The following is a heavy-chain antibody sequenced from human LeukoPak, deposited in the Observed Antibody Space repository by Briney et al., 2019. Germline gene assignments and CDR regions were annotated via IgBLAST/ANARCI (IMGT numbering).Heavy chain of an antibody. CDR1: GGSISSYY. V-gene: IGHV4-59*01. CDR2: IYYSGST. CDR3: ARVRDGYTTYYFDY. Sequence: SETLSLTCTVSGGSISSYYWSWIRQPPGKGLEWIGYIYYSGSTNYNPSLKSRVTISVDTSKNQFSLKLSSVTAADTAVYYCARVRDGYTTYYFDYWGQGTLVTVSS. D-gene: IGHD5-24*01. J-gene: IGHJ4*02.